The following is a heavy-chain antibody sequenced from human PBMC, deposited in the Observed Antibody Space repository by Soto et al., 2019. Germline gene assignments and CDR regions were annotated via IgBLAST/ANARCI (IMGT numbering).Heavy chain of an antibody. Sequence: QVQLQESGPGLVKPSQTLSLTCTISGGYISSGGYYWSWIRPHPGKGLEWIGYIYYSGSTYYNPSLKSRVIISLDTSKDQFSLKLSYVTAADTAVYYCERGTLGYSAYVYNWCDPWGQGTLVTVSS. CDR1: GGYISSGGYY. V-gene: IGHV4-31*03. CDR2: IYYSGST. CDR3: ERGTLGYSAYVYNWCDP. D-gene: IGHD5-12*01. J-gene: IGHJ5*02.